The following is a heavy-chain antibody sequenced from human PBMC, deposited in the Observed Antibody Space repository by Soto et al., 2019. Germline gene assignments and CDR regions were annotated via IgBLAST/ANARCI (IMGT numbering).Heavy chain of an antibody. CDR2: IYSGGNT. CDR3: AKEGPYINSWSTAGYCQN. V-gene: IGHV3-53*01. Sequence: GGSLRLSCAVSGFTVSNNYMSWVRQAPGKGLEGVSVIYSGGNTAYGDSVKGRFSISKDNSKNTLYLQMNNLAVEDTAQYYCAKEGPYINSWSTAGYCQNWGQGTLVTVSS. CDR1: GFTVSNNY. J-gene: IGHJ1*01. D-gene: IGHD2-21*02.